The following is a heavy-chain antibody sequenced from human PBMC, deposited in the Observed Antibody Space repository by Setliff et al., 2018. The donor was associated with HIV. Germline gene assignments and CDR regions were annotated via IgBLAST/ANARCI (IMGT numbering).Heavy chain of an antibody. CDR3: ARQPGRAAMGRENYYYYYMDV. V-gene: IGHV5-51*01. CDR1: GYTFTNYW. D-gene: IGHD2-2*01. J-gene: IGHJ6*03. CDR2: IYPGDSDT. Sequence: GESLKISCRGSGYTFTNYWIGWVRQMPGRGLEWMGIIYPGDSDTRYSPSFQGQVTISADRSISTAYLQWRSLKASDTAMYYCARQPGRAAMGRENYYYYYMDVWGKGTTVTVSS.